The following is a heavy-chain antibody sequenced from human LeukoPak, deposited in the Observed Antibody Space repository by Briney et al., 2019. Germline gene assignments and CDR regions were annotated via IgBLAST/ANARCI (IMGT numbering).Heavy chain of an antibody. CDR2: IKYDGSEK. CDR1: GFTFRRSW. J-gene: IGHJ5*02. Sequence: GGSLRLSCAASGFTFRRSWMHWVRQAPGKGPEWLANIKYDGSEKFYADSVKGRFTISRDNAKNSLYLEMNNLRAEDTAVYFCARDHQVRSRWFDPWGQGTLVTVSS. V-gene: IGHV3-7*01. CDR3: ARDHQVRSRWFDP.